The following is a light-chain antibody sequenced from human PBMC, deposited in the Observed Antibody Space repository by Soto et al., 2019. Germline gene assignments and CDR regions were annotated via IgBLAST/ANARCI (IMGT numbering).Light chain of an antibody. V-gene: IGKV3-15*01. CDR2: GAT. CDR1: ESISVN. CDR3: QQYNNWPST. J-gene: IGKJ2*01. Sequence: EVLITQSPGTLSVSPGEGATLSCRANESISVNLAWYQQKPGQAPKLLIFGATSRATGVPARFSGSGSVTDFSLTISSPQSEDFAVYYCQQYNNWPSTFGQGTKVDIK.